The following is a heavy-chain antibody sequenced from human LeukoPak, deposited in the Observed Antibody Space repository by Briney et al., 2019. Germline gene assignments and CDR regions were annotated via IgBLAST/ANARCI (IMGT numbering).Heavy chain of an antibody. CDR1: GFTFSSYA. CDR3: ARDSSSWYRANYFDY. J-gene: IGHJ4*02. Sequence: GGSLRLSCAASGFTFSSYAMHWVRQAPGKGLEWVAVISHDGSNKYYADSVKGRFTISRDNSKNTLYLQMNSLRAEDTAVYYCARDSSSWYRANYFDYWGQGTLVTVSS. D-gene: IGHD6-13*01. V-gene: IGHV3-30-3*01. CDR2: ISHDGSNK.